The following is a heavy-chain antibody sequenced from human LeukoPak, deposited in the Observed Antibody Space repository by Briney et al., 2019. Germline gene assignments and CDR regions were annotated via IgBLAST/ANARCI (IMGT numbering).Heavy chain of an antibody. J-gene: IGHJ4*02. D-gene: IGHD2-8*01. CDR3: ARGNGFIIDY. CDR1: GFTLSSNL. V-gene: IGHV3-7*01. CDR2: IKQDGSEK. Sequence: GGSLRLSCAASGFTLSSNLMNWVRQAPGKGLEWVAIIKQDGSEKYYVDSVKGRFTISRDNAKNSLYLQMNSLRAEDTAVYYCARGNGFIIDYWGQGTLVTVSS.